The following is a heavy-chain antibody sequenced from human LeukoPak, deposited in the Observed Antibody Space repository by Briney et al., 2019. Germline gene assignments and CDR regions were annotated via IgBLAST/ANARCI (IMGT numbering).Heavy chain of an antibody. CDR1: GGSISGYY. CDR2: IYSSGST. V-gene: IGHV4-4*07. Sequence: PSETLSLTCTVSGGSISGYYWTWIRQPAGRGLEWIGRIYSSGSTNYNPSLKSRVTMSVDTSKNQFSLKLTSVTAADTAVYYCARECDGTSCPYNNMDIWGQGTTVTVSS. D-gene: IGHD2-2*01. CDR3: ARECDGTSCPYNNMDI. J-gene: IGHJ6*02.